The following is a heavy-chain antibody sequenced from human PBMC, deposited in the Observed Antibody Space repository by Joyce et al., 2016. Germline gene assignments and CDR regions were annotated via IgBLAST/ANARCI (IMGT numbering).Heavy chain of an antibody. J-gene: IGHJ6*02. CDR3: ARESQYSSGRGIWAHVLDV. D-gene: IGHD6-19*01. CDR2: TYYTSQWFY. Sequence: VQLQQSGPGLVRPSQTLSLTCVISGDNVPGTRGAWDWVRQSPSRGLEWLGRTYYTSQWFYDYAVSLKSRLTIMPDTSKNQISLQLKSVTPEDTAIYYCARESQYSSGRGIWAHVLDVWGQGTTVTVSS. CDR1: GDNVPGTRGA. V-gene: IGHV6-1*01.